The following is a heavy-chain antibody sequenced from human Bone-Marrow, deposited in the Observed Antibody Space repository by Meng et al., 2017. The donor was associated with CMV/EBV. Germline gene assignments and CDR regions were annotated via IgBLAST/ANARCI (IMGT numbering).Heavy chain of an antibody. V-gene: IGHV3-48*04. CDR2: ISSSSSTI. D-gene: IGHD4-17*01. Sequence: GGSLRLPCAASGFTFSSYSMNWVRQAPGKGLEWVSYISSSSSTIYYADSVKGRFTISRDNAKNSLYLQMNSLRAEDTAVYYCARDWGTTVTTLGSYYGMDVWGQGTTVTVSS. CDR3: ARDWGTTVTTLGSYYGMDV. J-gene: IGHJ6*02. CDR1: GFTFSSYS.